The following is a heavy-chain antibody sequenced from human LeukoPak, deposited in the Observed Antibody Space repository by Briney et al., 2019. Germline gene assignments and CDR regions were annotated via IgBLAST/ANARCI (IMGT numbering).Heavy chain of an antibody. CDR3: TRDGFDYDFWSGYYESDY. J-gene: IGHJ4*02. CDR2: IRSKAYGGTT. V-gene: IGHV3-49*04. Sequence: GGSLRLSCTASGFTFGDYAVSWVRQAPGKGLEWVGFIRSKAYGGTTEYAASVKGGFTISRDDSKSIAYLQMNSLKTEDTAVYYCTRDGFDYDFWSGYYESDYWGQGTLVTVSS. CDR1: GFTFGDYA. D-gene: IGHD3-3*01.